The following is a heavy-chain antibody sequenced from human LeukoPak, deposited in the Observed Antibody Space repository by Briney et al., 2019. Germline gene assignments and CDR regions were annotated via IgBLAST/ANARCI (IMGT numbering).Heavy chain of an antibody. CDR3: ARTLGTGNYFDY. CDR2: ISYDGSNK. V-gene: IGHV3-30-3*01. CDR1: GFTFSSYA. Sequence: GRSLRLSCAASGFTFSSYAMHWVRQVPGKGLEWVAVISYDGSNKCYADSVKGRFTISRDNSKNTLYLQMNSLRAEDTAVYYCARTLGTGNYFDYWGQGTLVTVSS. D-gene: IGHD7-27*01. J-gene: IGHJ4*02.